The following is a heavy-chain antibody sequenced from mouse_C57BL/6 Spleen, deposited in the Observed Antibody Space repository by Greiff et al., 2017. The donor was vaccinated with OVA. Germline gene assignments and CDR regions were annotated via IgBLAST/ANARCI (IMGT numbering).Heavy chain of an antibody. J-gene: IGHJ2*01. V-gene: IGHV1-26*01. D-gene: IGHD2-4*01. CDR1: GYTFTDYY. Sequence: EVQLQQSGPELVKPGASVKISCKASGYTFTDYYMNWVKQSHGKSLEWIGDINPNNGGTSYNQKFKGKATLTVDKSSSTAYMELRSLTSEDSAVYDCARYDYESYWGQGTTLTVSS. CDR2: INPNNGGT. CDR3: ARYDYESY.